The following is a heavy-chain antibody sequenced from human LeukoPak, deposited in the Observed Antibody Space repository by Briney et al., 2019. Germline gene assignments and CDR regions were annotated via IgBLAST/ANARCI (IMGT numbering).Heavy chain of an antibody. CDR1: GGTFNSYT. D-gene: IGHD2-15*01. CDR3: ARDAYCSGGRCYGNNWFDP. Sequence: SAKVSRHASGGTFNSYTISWVRQAPGQGLECMGGFIPILGIANHAQKFQGRVTITADKSTSTAYIELSSLRSEDTAVYYCARDAYCSGGRCYGNNWFDPWGQGTLVTVSS. J-gene: IGHJ5*02. CDR2: FIPILGIA. V-gene: IGHV1-69*04.